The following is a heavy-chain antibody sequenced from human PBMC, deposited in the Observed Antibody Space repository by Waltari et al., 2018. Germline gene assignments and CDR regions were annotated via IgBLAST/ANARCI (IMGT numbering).Heavy chain of an antibody. CDR2: INPNRGGT. J-gene: IGHJ4*02. Sequence: QVQLVQSGAEVKKPGASVKVSCKASGYTFTGYYMHWVRQAPGQGLEWMGWINPNRGGTNYAQKFQGRVTMTRDTSISTAYMELSRLRSDDTAVYYCARGGVSSGWRVGRYYFDYWGQGTLVTVSS. CDR1: GYTFTGYY. CDR3: ARGGVSSGWRVGRYYFDY. V-gene: IGHV1-2*02. D-gene: IGHD6-19*01.